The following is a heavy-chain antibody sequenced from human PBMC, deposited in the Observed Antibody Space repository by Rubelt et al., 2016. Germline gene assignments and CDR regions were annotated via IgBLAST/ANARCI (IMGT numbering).Heavy chain of an antibody. Sequence: GGSLRLSCSASGFIFSTYWMTWVRQAPGKGLEWVANIRQDGNEKYYVDSVKGRFTISRDNAQNSLYLKMNSLRAGDTAIYYCAKGTVRTATPSEFDYWGQGTLVTVSS. V-gene: IGHV3-7*03. CDR2: IRQDGNEK. D-gene: IGHD2-15*01. J-gene: IGHJ4*02. CDR1: GFIFSTYW. CDR3: AKGTVRTATPSEFDY.